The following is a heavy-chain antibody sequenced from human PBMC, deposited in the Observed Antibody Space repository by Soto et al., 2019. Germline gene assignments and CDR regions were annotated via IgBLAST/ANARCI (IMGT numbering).Heavy chain of an antibody. V-gene: IGHV4-30-4*01. Sequence: SETLSLTCTVSGGSISSGDYYWSWIRQPPGKGLEWIGYIYYSGSTYYNPSLKSRVTISVDTSKNQFSLKLSSVTAADTAVYYCARVDSYGSVFDYWGQGTLVTVSS. D-gene: IGHD5-18*01. CDR3: ARVDSYGSVFDY. J-gene: IGHJ4*02. CDR1: GGSISSGDYY. CDR2: IYYSGST.